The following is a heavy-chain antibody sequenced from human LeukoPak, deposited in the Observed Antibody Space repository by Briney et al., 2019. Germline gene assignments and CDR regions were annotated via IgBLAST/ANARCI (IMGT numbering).Heavy chain of an antibody. D-gene: IGHD6-13*01. Sequence: VASVKVSCKASGYTFIDYYMHWVRQAPGQGLEWMGGIIPIFGTANYAQKFQGRVTITTDESTSTAYMELSSLRSEDTAVYYCARDLRSSSPMEVYYYMDVWGKGTTVTVSS. CDR2: IIPIFGTA. CDR3: ARDLRSSSPMEVYYYMDV. J-gene: IGHJ6*03. V-gene: IGHV1-69*05. CDR1: GYTFIDYY.